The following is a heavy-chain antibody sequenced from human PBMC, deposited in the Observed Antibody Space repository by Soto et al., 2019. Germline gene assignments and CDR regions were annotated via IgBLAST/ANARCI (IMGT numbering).Heavy chain of an antibody. D-gene: IGHD6-19*01. Sequence: QVLLQESGPGLVQPSGTLSLSCAVSGGSRSSSHFWGWVRQPPGKGLEWVGDISHSGSVNYNPSLKSRVTISIDKSKNQFSLKLNSVTAADTAVYYCARSFGWYAIDYWGQGTLFIVSS. CDR3: ARSFGWYAIDY. CDR1: GGSRSSSHF. V-gene: IGHV4-4*02. J-gene: IGHJ4*02. CDR2: ISHSGSV.